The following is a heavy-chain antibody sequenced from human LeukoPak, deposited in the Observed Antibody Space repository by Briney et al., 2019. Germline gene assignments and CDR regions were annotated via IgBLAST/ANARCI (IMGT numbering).Heavy chain of an antibody. J-gene: IGHJ6*02. CDR3: ARGRFFYGWGIDV. CDR2: IKGDETEK. Sequence: GGSLRLSCAASGFAFSSYWMSWVRQAPGKGLEWVAFIKGDETEKHYVDSLKGRFTISRDNAENSLSLQMNSLTVEDTAVYFCARGRFFYGWGIDVWGQGTTVIVSS. D-gene: IGHD3-10*01. CDR1: GFAFSSYW. V-gene: IGHV3-7*01.